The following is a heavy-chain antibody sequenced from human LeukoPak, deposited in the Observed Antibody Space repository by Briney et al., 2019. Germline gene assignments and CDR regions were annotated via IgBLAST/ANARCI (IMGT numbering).Heavy chain of an antibody. Sequence: SETLSLTCTVSGGSISSYYWSWIRQPPGKGLEWIGYIYYSGSTNYNPSLKSRVTISVDTSKNQVSLKLRSVTAADTAVYYCASISGIAVAGTRKPYYYYGMDVWGQGTTVTVSS. CDR3: ASISGIAVAGTRKPYYYYGMDV. V-gene: IGHV4-59*01. D-gene: IGHD6-19*01. CDR1: GGSISSYY. J-gene: IGHJ6*02. CDR2: IYYSGST.